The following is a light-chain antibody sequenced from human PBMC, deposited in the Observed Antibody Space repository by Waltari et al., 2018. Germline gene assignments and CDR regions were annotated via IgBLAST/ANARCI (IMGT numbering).Light chain of an antibody. CDR1: TIGSKS. V-gene: IGLV3-21*01. CDR3: QVWDSDSDHVV. J-gene: IGLJ2*01. CDR2: YNN. Sequence: SYVLTQPPSVSVAPGETARITCGGNTIGSKSVHWYQQEPGQAPILVIYYNNDRPSGIPERFSGSNSGNTATLTISRVDAGDEADYYCQVWDSDSDHVVFGGGTKLAVL.